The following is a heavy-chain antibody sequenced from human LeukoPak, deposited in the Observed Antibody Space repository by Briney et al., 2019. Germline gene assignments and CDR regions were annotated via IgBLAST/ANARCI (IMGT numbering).Heavy chain of an antibody. J-gene: IGHJ6*03. CDR2: IYPGDSDT. CDR1: GYSFTSYW. D-gene: IGHD6-19*01. CDR3: ARYSSGWQYYYYYFYMVV. V-gene: IGHV5-51*01. Sequence: GESLKISCKGSGYSFTSYWIGWVRQMPGKGLEWMGIIYPGDSDTRYSPSFQGQVTISADKSISTAYLQWSSLKASDTVMYYCARYSSGWQYYYYYFYMVVWDKGTTVTVSS.